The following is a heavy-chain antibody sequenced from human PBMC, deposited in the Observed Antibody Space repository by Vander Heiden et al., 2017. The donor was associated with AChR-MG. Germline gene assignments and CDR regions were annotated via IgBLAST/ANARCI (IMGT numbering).Heavy chain of an antibody. D-gene: IGHD2-2*01. CDR1: GGTFSSYA. Sequence: QVQLVQSGAEVKKPGSSVKVSCKASGGTFSSYAISWVRQAPGQGLEWMGGIIPIFGTANYAQKFQGRVTITADESTSTAYMELSSLRSEDTAVYYCARPLPYCSSTSCYASYGMDVWGQGTTVTVSS. V-gene: IGHV1-69*01. CDR3: ARPLPYCSSTSCYASYGMDV. CDR2: IIPIFGTA. J-gene: IGHJ6*02.